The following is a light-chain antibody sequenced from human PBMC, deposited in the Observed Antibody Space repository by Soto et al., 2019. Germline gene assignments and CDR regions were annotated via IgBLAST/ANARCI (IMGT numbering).Light chain of an antibody. CDR3: QSYDSSLSAYV. Sequence: QSVLTQPPSLSGAPGQRVTISCTGSSSNIGGNYDVHWYQQLPGTAPKLLIFADHNRPSGVPDRFSGSKSGTSASLAITGLQAEDEADYYCQSYDSSLSAYVFGTGTKLTVL. CDR2: ADH. J-gene: IGLJ1*01. CDR1: SSNIGGNYD. V-gene: IGLV1-40*01.